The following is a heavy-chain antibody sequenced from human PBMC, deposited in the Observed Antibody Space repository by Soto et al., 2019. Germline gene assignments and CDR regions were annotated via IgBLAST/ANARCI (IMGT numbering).Heavy chain of an antibody. CDR1: GFTFSSYG. V-gene: IGHV3-33*01. D-gene: IGHD6-13*01. J-gene: IGHJ6*02. CDR2: IWYDGSNK. CDR3: ARGAGAAAGTYYYYGMDV. Sequence: PGGSLRLTCAASGFTFSSYGMHWVRQAPGKGLEWVAVIWYDGSNKYYADSVKGRFTISRDNSKNTLYLQMNSLRAEDTAVYYCARGAGAAAGTYYYYGMDVWGQGTTVTVSS.